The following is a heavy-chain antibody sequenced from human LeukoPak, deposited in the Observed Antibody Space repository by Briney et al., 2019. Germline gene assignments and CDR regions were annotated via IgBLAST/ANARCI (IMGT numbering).Heavy chain of an antibody. CDR1: GGSISSYY. J-gene: IGHJ4*02. D-gene: IGHD5-12*01. Sequence: SETLSLTCTVSGGSISSYYWSWIRQPPGKGLEWIGYIYYSGSTNYNPSLKSRVTISVDTSKNKFSLKLSSVTAADTAVYYCARIFGSGYVFDYWGQGTLVTVSS. V-gene: IGHV4-59*01. CDR2: IYYSGST. CDR3: ARIFGSGYVFDY.